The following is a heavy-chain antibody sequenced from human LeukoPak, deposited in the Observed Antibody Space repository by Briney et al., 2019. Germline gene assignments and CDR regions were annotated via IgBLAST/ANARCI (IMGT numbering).Heavy chain of an antibody. CDR3: AQHLEAAIAVTGAVHYMDV. J-gene: IGHJ6*03. CDR2: ITSTRSDI. V-gene: IGHV3-21*04. CDR1: VLTFSDYN. Sequence: VGALRLSCAASVLTFSDYNMNCGRQAPGEGLEWGSSITSTRSDIDYADSVKGRFTISRANAENSLYLQMTRLSAEDTAVYYCAQHLEAAIAVTGAVHYMDVWGTGTTVTISS. D-gene: IGHD6-19*01.